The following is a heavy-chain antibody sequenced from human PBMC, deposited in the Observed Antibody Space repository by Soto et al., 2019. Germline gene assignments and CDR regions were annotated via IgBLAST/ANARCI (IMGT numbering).Heavy chain of an antibody. CDR3: ARNRPFDY. V-gene: IGHV4-39*01. J-gene: IGHJ4*02. CDR2: IYYSGST. CDR1: GGSISSSSYY. Sequence: QLQLQESGPGLVKPSETLSLTCTVSGGSISSSSYYWGWIRQPPGKGLEWIGSIYYSGSTYYNPSLKSRVTLSVHTSKNQFSLKLSSVTAADTAVYYCARNRPFDYWGQGTLVTVSS.